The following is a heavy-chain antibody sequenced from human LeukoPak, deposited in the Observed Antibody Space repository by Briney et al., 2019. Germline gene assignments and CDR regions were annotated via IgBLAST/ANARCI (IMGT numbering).Heavy chain of an antibody. Sequence: GGSLRLSCAASGFTFSSYGMNWVRQAPGKGLEWISYISSDSSTIYYADSVKGRFTISRDNAKNSLYLQMNSLRAEDTAVYYCAIPPLSGTGSSRPLAEMDVWGQGSTVTVSS. D-gene: IGHD3-10*01. CDR1: GFTFSSYG. V-gene: IGHV3-48*04. CDR2: ISSDSSTI. J-gene: IGHJ6*02. CDR3: AIPPLSGTGSSRPLAEMDV.